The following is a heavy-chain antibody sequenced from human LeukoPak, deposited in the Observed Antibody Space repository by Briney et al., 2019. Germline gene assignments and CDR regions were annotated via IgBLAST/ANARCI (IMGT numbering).Heavy chain of an antibody. V-gene: IGHV3-72*01. CDR2: IRHKADGYTT. J-gene: IGHJ4*02. Sequence: HPGGSLRLSCAASGFILSDHYMDWVRQAPGKGLEWVGRIRHKADGYTTEYAASVKGRFTISRDDSKSIAYLQMNSLKTEDTAVYYCTSSNLRWDDGGYWGQGTLVTVSS. CDR1: GFILSDHY. D-gene: IGHD4-23*01. CDR3: TSSNLRWDDGGY.